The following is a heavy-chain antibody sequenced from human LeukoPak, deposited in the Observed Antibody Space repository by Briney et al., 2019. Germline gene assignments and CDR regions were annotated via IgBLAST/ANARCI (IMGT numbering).Heavy chain of an antibody. CDR2: ISSSSSYI. V-gene: IGHV3-21*01. D-gene: IGHD3/OR15-3a*01. CDR3: ARAPPSRAAVWTPFDY. J-gene: IGHJ4*02. CDR1: GFTFSSYS. Sequence: GGSLRLSCAASGFTFSSYSMNWVRQAPGKGLEWVSSISSSSSYIYYADSVKGRFTISRDNAKNSLYLQMNSLRAEDTAVYYCARAPPSRAAVWTPFDYWGQGTLVTVSS.